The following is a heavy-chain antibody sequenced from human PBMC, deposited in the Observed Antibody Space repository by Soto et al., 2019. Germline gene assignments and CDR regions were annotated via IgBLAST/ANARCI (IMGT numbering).Heavy chain of an antibody. CDR3: ARHVAYSSSPYDWFDP. Sequence: SETLSLTCTVSGGSISSSSYYWGWIRQPPGKGLEWIGGIYYSGSTYYNPSLKSGVTISVDTSKNQFSLKLSSVTAANTAVYDCARHVAYSSSPYDWFDPWGQGTLVTVSS. J-gene: IGHJ5*02. D-gene: IGHD6-6*01. CDR2: IYYSGST. CDR1: GGSISSSSYY. V-gene: IGHV4-39*01.